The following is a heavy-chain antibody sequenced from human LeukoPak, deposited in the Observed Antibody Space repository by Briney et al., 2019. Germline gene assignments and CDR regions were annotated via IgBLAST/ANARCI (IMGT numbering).Heavy chain of an antibody. V-gene: IGHV3-7*01. D-gene: IGHD6-13*01. CDR2: IKQDGSEK. CDR3: ARDPYSSSSGSGDY. CDR1: GFTFSSYW. J-gene: IGHJ4*02. Sequence: GGSLRLSCAASGFTFSSYWMSWVRQAPGKGLEWVANIKQDGSEKYYVDSVKGRFTISRDNAENSLFLQMNSLRAEDTAVYYCARDPYSSSSGSGDYWGQGTLVTVSS.